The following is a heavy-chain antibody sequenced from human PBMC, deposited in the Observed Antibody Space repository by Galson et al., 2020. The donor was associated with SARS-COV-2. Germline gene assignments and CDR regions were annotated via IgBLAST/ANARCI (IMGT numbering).Heavy chain of an antibody. D-gene: IGHD3-22*01. V-gene: IGHV3-33*01. CDR1: GFTFSDHA. CDR3: ARDGQSSSGGAFGY. CDR2: IYFDGSEK. Sequence: GGSLRLSCAASGFTFSDHAMHWVRQAPGKGLEWVAQIYFDGSEKYYGDSVKGRFTISRDSSKNTVYLQMNNLRADDTAVYYCARDGQSSSGGAFGYWGQGTLLTVSS. J-gene: IGHJ4*02.